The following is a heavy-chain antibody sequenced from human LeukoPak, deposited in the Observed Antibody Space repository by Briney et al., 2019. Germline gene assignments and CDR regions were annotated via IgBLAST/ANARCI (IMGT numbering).Heavy chain of an antibody. CDR2: IYNSGIT. D-gene: IGHD3-9*01. V-gene: IGHV4-4*09. CDR3: ARHGDVRYFDWLKDGFDY. Sequence: SETLSLTCTVFGGSISSYYWSWIRKPPEKGLEWIGYIYNSGITNKNPSLKSRVTISGDTSKSQFSLKLSSVTAADTAVYYCARHGDVRYFDWLKDGFDYWGQGTLVTVSS. J-gene: IGHJ4*02. CDR1: GGSISSYY.